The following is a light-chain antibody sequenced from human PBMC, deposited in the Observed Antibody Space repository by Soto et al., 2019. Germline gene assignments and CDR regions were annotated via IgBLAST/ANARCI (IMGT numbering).Light chain of an antibody. CDR3: QQYYSTPIT. CDR1: QSINTY. Sequence: EIVLTQSPATLSLSPGERATLSCRASQSINTYLAWYQQKPGQSPRLLIYDASERVTGIPARFSGSGSGTDFTLTISSLQAEDVAVYYCQQYYSTPITFGQGTRLEIK. CDR2: DAS. J-gene: IGKJ5*01. V-gene: IGKV3-11*01.